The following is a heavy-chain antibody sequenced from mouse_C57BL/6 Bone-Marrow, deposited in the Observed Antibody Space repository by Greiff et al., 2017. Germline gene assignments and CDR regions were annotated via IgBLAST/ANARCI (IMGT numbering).Heavy chain of an antibody. Sequence: QVQLQQPGAELVRPGTSVKLSCKASGYTFTSYWMHWVKQRPGQGLEWIGVIDPSDSYTNYNQKFKGKATLTVDTSSSTAYMQLSSLTSEDSAVYYGARALVLARDLDVWGRGTTVTVTS. CDR2: IDPSDSYT. J-gene: IGHJ1*03. CDR1: GYTFTSYW. CDR3: ARALVLARDLDV. V-gene: IGHV1-59*01. D-gene: IGHD2-10*02.